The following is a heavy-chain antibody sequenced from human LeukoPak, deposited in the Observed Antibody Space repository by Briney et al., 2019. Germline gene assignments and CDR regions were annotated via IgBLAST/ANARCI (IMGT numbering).Heavy chain of an antibody. CDR2: FYHSGLT. CDR1: GYSISSGYY. V-gene: IGHV4-38-2*02. CDR3: ARVSLMVRGVRGRDYFDY. J-gene: IGHJ4*02. Sequence: SETLSLTCTVSGYSISSGYYWGWIRQPPGKGLEWIGSFYHSGLTYYNPSLKSRVTISVDTSKNQFSLKLSSVTAADTAVYYCARVSLMVRGVRGRDYFDYWGQETLVTVSS. D-gene: IGHD3-10*01.